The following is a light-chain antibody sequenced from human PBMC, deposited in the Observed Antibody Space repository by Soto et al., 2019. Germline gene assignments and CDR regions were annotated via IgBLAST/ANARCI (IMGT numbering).Light chain of an antibody. J-gene: IGKJ3*01. CDR3: QQRSNWPPLST. V-gene: IGKV3-15*01. CDR1: QSVSSN. Sequence: EIVMTQSPATRSASPVERATLSFRASQSVSSNLAWYQQKPGQAPRLLIYGASTMATGIPARFSGSGSGTEFTLTISSLEPEDFAVYYCQQRSNWPPLSTFGPGTKVDIK. CDR2: GAS.